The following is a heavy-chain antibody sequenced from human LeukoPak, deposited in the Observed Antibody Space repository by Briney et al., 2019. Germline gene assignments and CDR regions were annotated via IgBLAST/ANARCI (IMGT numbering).Heavy chain of an antibody. V-gene: IGHV3-48*01. CDR3: AELGITMIGGV. CDR1: GFTFSSYS. CDR2: ISSSSSTI. D-gene: IGHD3-10*02. J-gene: IGHJ6*04. Sequence: GGSLRLSCAASGFTFSSYSMNWVRQAPGKGLEWVSYISSSSSTIYYADSVKGRFTISRDNAKNSLYLQMSSLRAEDTAVYYCAELGITMIGGVWGKGTTVTISS.